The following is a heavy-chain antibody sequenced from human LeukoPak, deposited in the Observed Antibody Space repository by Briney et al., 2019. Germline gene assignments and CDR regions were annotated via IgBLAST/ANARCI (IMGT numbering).Heavy chain of an antibody. J-gene: IGHJ4*02. CDR3: ARDSGGHRYVWGSYRYYHFDY. D-gene: IGHD3-16*02. CDR1: GFTFSDYY. V-gene: IGHV3-11*04. Sequence: GGSLRLSCAASGFTFSDYYMSWIRQAPGKGLEWVSYISSSGSTIYYADSVKGRFTISRDNAKNSLYLQMNSLRAEDTAVYYCARDSGGHRYVWGSYRYYHFDYWGQGTLVTVSS. CDR2: ISSSGSTI.